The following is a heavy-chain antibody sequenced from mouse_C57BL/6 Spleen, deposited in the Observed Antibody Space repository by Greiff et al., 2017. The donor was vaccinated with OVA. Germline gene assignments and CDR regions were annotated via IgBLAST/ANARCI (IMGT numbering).Heavy chain of an antibody. CDR3: ARRTVGVFDY. D-gene: IGHD1-1*01. V-gene: IGHV5-16*02. Sequence: EVKLMESEGGLVQPGSSMKLSCTASGFTFSDYYMAWVRQVPEKGLEWVANINYDGSSTYYLDSLKSRFIISRDNAKNILYLQMSSLKSEDTATYYCARRTVGVFDYWGQGTTLTVSS. CDR2: INYDGSST. J-gene: IGHJ2*01. CDR1: GFTFSDYY.